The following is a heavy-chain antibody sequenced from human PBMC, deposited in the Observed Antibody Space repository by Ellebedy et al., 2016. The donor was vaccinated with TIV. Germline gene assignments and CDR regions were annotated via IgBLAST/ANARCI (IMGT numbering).Heavy chain of an antibody. CDR3: ARHFDMGDGDGMDV. J-gene: IGHJ6*02. Sequence: ASVKVSXXASGYNFANYGVTWVRQAPGQGLEWMAWISGYNGNTKYGQNFEDRVTVTTDTSTSVVYMELRNLSSDDTALYYCARHFDMGDGDGMDVWGQGTTVSVSS. D-gene: IGHD3-9*01. CDR1: GYNFANYG. V-gene: IGHV1-18*01. CDR2: ISGYNGNT.